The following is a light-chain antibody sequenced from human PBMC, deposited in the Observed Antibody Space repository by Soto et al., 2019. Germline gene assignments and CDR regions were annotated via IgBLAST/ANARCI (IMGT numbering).Light chain of an antibody. Sequence: EIVLTQSPGTLSLSPGERATLSCRASQSVSSSYLAWYQQKPGQAPRLLIYGASSRATGIQDRFSGSGSGTDFTLTISRLEPDDFAVYYCQQYGSSPYTFGPGTKVYIK. J-gene: IGKJ3*01. CDR2: GAS. CDR3: QQYGSSPYT. CDR1: QSVSSSY. V-gene: IGKV3-20*01.